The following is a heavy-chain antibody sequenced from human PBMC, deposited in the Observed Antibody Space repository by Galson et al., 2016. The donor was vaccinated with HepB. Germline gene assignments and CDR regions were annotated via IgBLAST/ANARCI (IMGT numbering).Heavy chain of an antibody. D-gene: IGHD3-16*01. CDR1: GDSVSSNSAG. J-gene: IGHJ6*03. V-gene: IGHV6-1*01. CDR2: TYYRSKWHN. Sequence: CAISGDSVSSNSAGWNWIRQSPSRGLEWLGRTYYRSKWHNDYAVSVKSRIIINPDTSKNQFSLQLNSVTPEDTAVYYCARDGYVWGSRNYYYMDVWGKGTTVTVSS. CDR3: ARDGYVWGSRNYYYMDV.